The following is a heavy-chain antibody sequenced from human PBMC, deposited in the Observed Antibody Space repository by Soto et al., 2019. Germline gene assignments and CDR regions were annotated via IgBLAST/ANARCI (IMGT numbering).Heavy chain of an antibody. J-gene: IGHJ4*02. Sequence: QVQLVESGGGVVQPGRSLRLSCAASGFTFSSYGMHWVRQAPGKGLEWVAVIWYDGSNKYYADSVKGRFTISRDNSKNTLYLQMNILRAEDTAVYYCAREGSLWFGEWPWHYWGQGTLVTVSS. CDR2: IWYDGSNK. V-gene: IGHV3-33*01. CDR3: AREGSLWFGEWPWHY. D-gene: IGHD3-10*01. CDR1: GFTFSSYG.